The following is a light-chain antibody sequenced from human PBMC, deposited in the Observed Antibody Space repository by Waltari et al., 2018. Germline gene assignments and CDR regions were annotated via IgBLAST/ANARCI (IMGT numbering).Light chain of an antibody. CDR1: NRHVGRYHR. V-gene: IGLV2-18*02. J-gene: IGLJ3*02. CDR2: EVS. CDR3: SSYTSSSTWV. Sequence: QSALTQPPYVSGSPRQSATIPCTGTNRHVGRYHRVTWYQQPPGTAPKLMIYEVSNRPSGVPDRFSGSKSGNTASLTISGLQAEDEADYYCSSYTSSSTWVFGGGTKLTVL.